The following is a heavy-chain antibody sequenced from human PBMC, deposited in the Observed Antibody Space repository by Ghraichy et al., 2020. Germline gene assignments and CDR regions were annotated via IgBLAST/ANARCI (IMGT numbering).Heavy chain of an antibody. Sequence: GGSLRLSCAASGFTFSSYWMHWVRQAPGKGLVWVSRINSDGSGTTYADSVKGRFTISRDNAKNTLYLQMNSLRAEDTAVYYCARPITPYYYYYMDVWGRGTTVTVSS. CDR2: INSDGSGT. CDR3: ARPITPYYYYYMDV. V-gene: IGHV3-74*01. CDR1: GFTFSSYW. D-gene: IGHD3-16*01. J-gene: IGHJ6*03.